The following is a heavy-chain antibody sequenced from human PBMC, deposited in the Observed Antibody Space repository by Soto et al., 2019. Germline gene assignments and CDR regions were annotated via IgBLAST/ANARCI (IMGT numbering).Heavy chain of an antibody. V-gene: IGHV5-51*01. Sequence: PGESLKISCKGSGYRFTNYWVGWVRQLPGKGLEWMGIIYPGDSDTRYSPSFQGQVTISADKSITTAYLQWSSLKASDTAMYYCATIGQSYYGGAGYWGQGTLVTVSS. J-gene: IGHJ4*02. CDR2: IYPGDSDT. CDR3: ATIGQSYYGGAGY. CDR1: GYRFTNYW. D-gene: IGHD3-10*01.